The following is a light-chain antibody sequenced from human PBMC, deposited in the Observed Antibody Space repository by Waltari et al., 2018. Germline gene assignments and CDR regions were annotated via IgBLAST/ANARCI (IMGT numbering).Light chain of an antibody. Sequence: DIQMTQSPSSLSASVGDSVTITCRASQSISSYLNWYQQKPGKAPKLLIYAASRLQSGVPSRCSGSGSGTDFTLTISSLQPEDFATYYCQQSYSTPPYTFGQGTKLEIK. J-gene: IGKJ2*01. V-gene: IGKV1-39*01. CDR1: QSISSY. CDR2: AAS. CDR3: QQSYSTPPYT.